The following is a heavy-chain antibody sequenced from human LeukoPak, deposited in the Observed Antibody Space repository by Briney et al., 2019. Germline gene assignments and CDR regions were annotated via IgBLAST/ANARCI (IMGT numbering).Heavy chain of an antibody. CDR1: GGSISTYY. CDR2: IYYTGST. CDR3: ARDRGDGYDYFWDY. Sequence: PSETLSLTCTVSGGSISTYYWSWIRQPPGKGLEWIGYIYYTGSTNYNPSLKSRVTISVDTSKNQFSLKLSSVTAADTAVYYCARDRGDGYDYFWDYWGQGTLVTVSS. J-gene: IGHJ4*02. V-gene: IGHV4-59*01. D-gene: IGHD5-12*01.